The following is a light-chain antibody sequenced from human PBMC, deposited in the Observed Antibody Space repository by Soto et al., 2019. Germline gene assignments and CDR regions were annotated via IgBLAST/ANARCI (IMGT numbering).Light chain of an antibody. V-gene: IGKV3-20*01. Sequence: EIVFTHSPGTLSLSPGERATLSCRSSQSVRSSYLAWYQQKPGQAPRLLICGASNRATGIPDRFSGSGSGTDFTLTISRVEPEDFAVYYCQHYGSSQWTFGQGTKVDIK. CDR3: QHYGSSQWT. CDR1: QSVRSSY. CDR2: GAS. J-gene: IGKJ1*01.